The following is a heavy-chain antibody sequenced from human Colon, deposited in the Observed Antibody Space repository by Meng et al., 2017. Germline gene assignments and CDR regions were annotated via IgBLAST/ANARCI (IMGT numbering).Heavy chain of an antibody. CDR2: IYYSGST. Sequence: SETLSLTCTVSGGSISSSSYYWGWIRQPPGKGLEWIGSIYYSGSTYYNPSLKSRVTISVDTSKNQFSLKLSSVTAADTAVYYCARVHRGYSYGLDYWGQGTLVTVSS. D-gene: IGHD5-18*01. CDR3: ARVHRGYSYGLDY. CDR1: GGSISSSSYY. J-gene: IGHJ4*02. V-gene: IGHV4-39*07.